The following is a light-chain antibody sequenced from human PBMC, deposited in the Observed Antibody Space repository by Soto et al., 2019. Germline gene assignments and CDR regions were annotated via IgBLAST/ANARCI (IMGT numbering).Light chain of an antibody. CDR1: SGSVSPSYY. Sequence: QTVVTQETSLSVSPGRTVTLTCGLSSGSVSPSYYPSWYQQTPGQAPRTLIYGTNIRSSGVPDRFSGSILGNKAALTITGAQADDEYDYYCVLYMGSGISVFGGGTKVTVL. CDR2: GTN. CDR3: VLYMGSGISV. V-gene: IGLV8-61*01. J-gene: IGLJ2*01.